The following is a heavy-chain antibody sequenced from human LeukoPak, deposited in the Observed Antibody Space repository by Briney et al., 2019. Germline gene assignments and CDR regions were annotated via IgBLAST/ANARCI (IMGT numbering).Heavy chain of an antibody. J-gene: IGHJ4*02. CDR3: ARHYNSIENKPHY. Sequence: QSGGSLRLSCAASGFTFSAYWMHWVRQAPGKGLEWVSYISSSSSTIYYADSVKGRFTISRDNAKNSLYLQMNSLRDEDTAVYYCARHYNSIENKPHYWGQGTLVTVSS. CDR2: ISSSSSTI. D-gene: IGHD3-22*01. V-gene: IGHV3-48*02. CDR1: GFTFSAYW.